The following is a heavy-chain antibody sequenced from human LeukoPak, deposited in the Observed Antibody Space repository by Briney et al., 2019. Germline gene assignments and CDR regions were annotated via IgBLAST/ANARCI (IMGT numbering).Heavy chain of an antibody. CDR2: ISGSGGST. CDR3: AKRDDSSGYRYYFDY. J-gene: IGHJ4*02. Sequence: GGSLRLSCAASGFTFSSYAMSWVRQAPGKGLEWVSAISGSGGSTYYADSVKGRFTISRDNPKNTLYLQMNSLRAEDTAVYYCAKRDDSSGYRYYFDYWGQGTLVTVSS. V-gene: IGHV3-23*01. CDR1: GFTFSSYA. D-gene: IGHD3-22*01.